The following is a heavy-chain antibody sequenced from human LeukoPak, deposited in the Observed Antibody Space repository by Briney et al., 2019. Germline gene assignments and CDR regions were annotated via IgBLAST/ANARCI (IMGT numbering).Heavy chain of an antibody. V-gene: IGHV1-46*01. D-gene: IGHD2-2*01. Sequence: GASVKVSCKASGYTFTSYYMHWVRQAPGQGLEWMGIINPSGGSTSYAQKFQGRVTMTRDMSTSTVYMELSSLRSEDTAVYYCARGDIVIVPAVRKISLSEEARDHYYYYYYMDVWGKGTTVTISS. CDR1: GYTFTSYY. CDR2: INPSGGST. J-gene: IGHJ6*03. CDR3: ARGDIVIVPAVRKISLSEEARDHYYYYYYMDV.